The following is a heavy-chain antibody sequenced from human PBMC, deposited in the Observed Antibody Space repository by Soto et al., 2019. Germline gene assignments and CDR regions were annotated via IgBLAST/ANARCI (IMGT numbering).Heavy chain of an antibody. CDR2: VTSSPSSM. D-gene: IGHD3-22*01. CDR3: AREADFATSGYVLDY. Sequence: GGSLRLSCAASGFTFSGFSMNWVRQAPGKGLEWVSSVTSSPSSMFYADSVKGRFTISRDDAKDSLFLQMNSLRADDTAVYYCAREADFATSGYVLDYWGLGTLVTVSS. V-gene: IGHV3-21*01. J-gene: IGHJ4*02. CDR1: GFTFSGFS.